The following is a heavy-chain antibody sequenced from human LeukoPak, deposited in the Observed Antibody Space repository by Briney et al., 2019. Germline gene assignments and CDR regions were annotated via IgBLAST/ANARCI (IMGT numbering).Heavy chain of an antibody. CDR3: PRETEAGPGGNWFDP. CDR1: GGSISSGGYY. J-gene: IGHJ5*02. Sequence: SSETLSLTCTVSGGSISSGGYYWSWIRQHPGKGLEWIGYIYYSGSTYYNPSLRSRVTISVDTSKNQFSLKLSSVTAADTAVYYCPRETEAGPGGNWFDPWGQGTLVTVSS. CDR2: IYYSGST. D-gene: IGHD2-15*01. V-gene: IGHV4-31*03.